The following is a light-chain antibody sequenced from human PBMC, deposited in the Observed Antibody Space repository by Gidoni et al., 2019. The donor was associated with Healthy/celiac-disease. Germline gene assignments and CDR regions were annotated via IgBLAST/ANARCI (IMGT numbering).Light chain of an antibody. J-gene: IGKJ2*01. CDR2: KAS. CDR1: QSISSW. Sequence: DIQLTQSPSTLSASVGDRVTITCRASQSISSWLAWYQQKPGKAPTLLIYKASSLESGVPARFSGSASGTEFTLTIGSLQPDDFATYYCQQYNSYPYTFXQXTKLEIK. V-gene: IGKV1-5*03. CDR3: QQYNSYPYT.